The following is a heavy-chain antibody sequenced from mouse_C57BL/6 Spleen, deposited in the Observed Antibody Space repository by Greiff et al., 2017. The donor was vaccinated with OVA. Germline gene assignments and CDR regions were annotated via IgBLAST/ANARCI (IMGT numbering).Heavy chain of an antibody. CDR1: LSPFPPSL. CDR3: ARSGTGFAY. V-gene: IGHV1-50*01. Sequence: QLQQPGASLLPPGAPFPLYCKPALSPFPPSLLPFATQRPFPFLSFLFSLSPSSLYTNYKHNFNCKATLTVDTSSSTAYMQLSSLTSEDSAVYYCARSGTGFAYWGQGTLVTVSA. J-gene: IGHJ3*01. CDR2: LSPSSLYT. D-gene: IGHD4-1*01.